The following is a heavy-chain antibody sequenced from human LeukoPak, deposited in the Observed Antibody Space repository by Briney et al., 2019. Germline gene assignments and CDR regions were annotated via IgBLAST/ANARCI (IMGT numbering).Heavy chain of an antibody. J-gene: IGHJ6*03. CDR2: IYTSGST. Sequence: SETLSLTCTVSGGSISSYYWSWIRQPAGKGLEWIGRIYTSGSTNYNPSLKSRVTMSVDTSKNQFSLKLSSVTAADTAVYYCARGYYNSSSWHYYYYYMDVWGKGTTVTVSS. D-gene: IGHD6-13*01. CDR3: ARGYYNSSSWHYYYYYMDV. CDR1: GGSISSYY. V-gene: IGHV4-4*07.